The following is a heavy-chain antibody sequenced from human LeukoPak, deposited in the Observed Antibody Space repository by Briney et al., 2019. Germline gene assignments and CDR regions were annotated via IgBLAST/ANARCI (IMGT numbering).Heavy chain of an antibody. V-gene: IGHV3-21*01. Sequence: PGGSLRLSCAASGFTFSSYSMNWVRQAPGKGLEWVSSISSSSSYIYYADSVKGRFTISRDNAKNSLYLQMYSLRAEDTAVYYCARDAKVTMVRGVNSPSRGGFDPWGQGTLVTVSS. CDR3: ARDAKVTMVRGVNSPSRGGFDP. J-gene: IGHJ5*02. CDR1: GFTFSSYS. D-gene: IGHD3-10*01. CDR2: ISSSSSYI.